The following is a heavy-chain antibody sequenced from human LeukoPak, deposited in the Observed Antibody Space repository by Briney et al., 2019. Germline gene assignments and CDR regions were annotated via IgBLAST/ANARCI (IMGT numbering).Heavy chain of an antibody. V-gene: IGHV3-74*01. Sequence: PGGSLRLSCAASGFTFSNFWMHWVRQAQGKGLVWVSRVNSDGSATVYADSVKGRFTISRDNAKNTLYLQMNSLSAEDTAVYHCARFVTGYLDPWGQGTLVTVSS. CDR2: VNSDGSAT. D-gene: IGHD3-9*01. CDR1: GFTFSNFW. CDR3: ARFVTGYLDP. J-gene: IGHJ5*02.